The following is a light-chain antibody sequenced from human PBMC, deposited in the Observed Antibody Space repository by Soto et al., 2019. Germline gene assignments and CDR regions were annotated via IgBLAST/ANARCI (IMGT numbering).Light chain of an antibody. CDR1: SSDIGGYNY. J-gene: IGLJ2*01. CDR2: EVN. V-gene: IGLV2-14*01. Sequence: QSVLTQPASVSGSPGQSITIFCTGTSSDIGGYNYVSWYLQHPGKAPKLLIYEVNNRPSGVSNRFSGSRSGNTASLTISGLQTEDEADYYCSSFTGGSTLVVFGGGTQLTVL. CDR3: SSFTGGSTLVV.